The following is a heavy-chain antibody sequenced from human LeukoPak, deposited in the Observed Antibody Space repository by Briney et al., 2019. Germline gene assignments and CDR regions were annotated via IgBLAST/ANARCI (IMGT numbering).Heavy chain of an antibody. Sequence: SETLSLTCAVYGGSFSGYYWSWIRQPPGKGLEWIGEINHSGSTNYNPSLKSRVTISVDTSKNQFSLKLSSVTAADTAVYYCASIAVAGTDYWGQGTLVTVSS. V-gene: IGHV4-34*01. CDR1: GGSFSGYY. J-gene: IGHJ4*02. CDR2: INHSGST. D-gene: IGHD6-19*01. CDR3: ASIAVAGTDY.